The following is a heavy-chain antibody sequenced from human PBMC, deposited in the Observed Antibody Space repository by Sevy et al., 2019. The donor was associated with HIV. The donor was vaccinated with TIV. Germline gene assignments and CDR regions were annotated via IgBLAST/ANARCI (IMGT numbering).Heavy chain of an antibody. CDR2: IYYSGLT. V-gene: IGHV4-30-4*01. J-gene: IGHJ4*02. Sequence: SETLSLTCTVSGGSISSGDYNWNWIRQPPGKGLEWIGYIYYSGLTYYNPSLKSRITLSVDTSENQFSLILSSVTAADTAVYYCARSYSDYSNALAFDYWGQGTLVTVSS. CDR3: ARSYSDYSNALAFDY. CDR1: GGSISSGDYN. D-gene: IGHD4-4*01.